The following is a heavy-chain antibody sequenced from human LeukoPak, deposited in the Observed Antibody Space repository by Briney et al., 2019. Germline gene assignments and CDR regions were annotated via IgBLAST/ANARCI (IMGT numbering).Heavy chain of an antibody. D-gene: IGHD2-2*02. Sequence: SETLSLTCAVYGGSFSGYYWSWIRQPPGKGLEWIGKINHSGSTNYNPSLKSRVTISVDTSKNQFSLKLSSVTAADTAVYYCARFRRGLRIVVVPAAIPEGFDYWGQGTLVTVSS. J-gene: IGHJ4*02. CDR2: INHSGST. CDR1: GGSFSGYY. V-gene: IGHV4-34*01. CDR3: ARFRRGLRIVVVPAAIPEGFDY.